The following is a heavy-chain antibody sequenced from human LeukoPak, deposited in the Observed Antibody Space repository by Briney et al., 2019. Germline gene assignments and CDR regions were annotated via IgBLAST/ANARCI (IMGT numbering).Heavy chain of an antibody. D-gene: IGHD2-2*01. J-gene: IGHJ3*02. V-gene: IGHV4-39*07. CDR3: ASLWPYQLSAFDI. Sequence: SETLSLTCTVSGGSISSSSYYWGWIRQPPGKGLEWIGEINHSGSTNYNPSLKSRVTISVDTSKNQFSLKLSSVTAADTAVYYCASLWPYQLSAFDIWGQGTMVTVSS. CDR2: INHSGST. CDR1: GGSISSSSYY.